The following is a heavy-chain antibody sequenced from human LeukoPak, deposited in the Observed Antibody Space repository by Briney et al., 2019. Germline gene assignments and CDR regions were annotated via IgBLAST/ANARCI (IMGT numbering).Heavy chain of an antibody. CDR2: ISSSGSTI. CDR1: GFTFSSYS. D-gene: IGHD6-19*01. Sequence: PGGSLRLSCAASGFTFSSYSMNWVRQAPGKGLEWVSYISSSGSTIYYADSVKGRFTISRDNAKNSLYLQMNSLRAEDTAVYYCARGRIAVAGTPWFDPWGQGTLVTVSS. J-gene: IGHJ5*02. V-gene: IGHV3-48*04. CDR3: ARGRIAVAGTPWFDP.